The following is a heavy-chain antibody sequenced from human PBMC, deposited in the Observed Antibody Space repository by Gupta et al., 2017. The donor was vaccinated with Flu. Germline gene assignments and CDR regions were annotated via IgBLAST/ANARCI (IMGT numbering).Heavy chain of an antibody. Sequence: QVRLEESGPGLVRPSETLSLTCSVSGGSVSSGTFYWSWLRQRPGTALEWIGDIYFSGSVRFSPSLRSRATISRDPSENQFSVSLTGGTAADTAVYYCARGPRTPQSLRYYYYMDVWGKGTTVTVSS. D-gene: IGHD3-16*02. CDR1: GGSVSSGTFY. J-gene: IGHJ6*03. CDR2: IYFSGSV. CDR3: ARGPRTPQSLRYYYYMDV. V-gene: IGHV4-31*03.